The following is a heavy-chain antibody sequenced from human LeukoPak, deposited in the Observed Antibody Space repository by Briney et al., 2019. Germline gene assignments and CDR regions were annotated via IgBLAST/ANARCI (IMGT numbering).Heavy chain of an antibody. D-gene: IGHD6-13*01. J-gene: IGHJ5*02. V-gene: IGHV3-23*01. Sequence: AGSLRLSCSASGFSLDSYARSWVRQPPGKGLEWVSAVSRFGGTTYYADSAKGRFTICGDNPNNTVYLQMNRLRVGDTALYYCVKHVGSRWSHHRFDPWGQGRLVTVS. CDR1: GFSLDSYA. CDR3: VKHVGSRWSHHRFDP. CDR2: VSRFGGTT.